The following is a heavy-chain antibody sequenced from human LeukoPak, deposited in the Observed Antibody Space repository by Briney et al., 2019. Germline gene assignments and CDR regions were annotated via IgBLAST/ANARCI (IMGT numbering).Heavy chain of an antibody. CDR2: ICTSGST. CDR3: AREGRDYGSGSYYGWFDP. D-gene: IGHD3-10*01. J-gene: IGHJ5*02. Sequence: ASETLSLTCTVSGGSISSYYWSWIRQPAGKGLEWIGRICTSGSTNYNPSLKSRVTISVDTSKNQFPLKLSSVTAADTAVYYCAREGRDYGSGSYYGWFDPWGQGTLVTVSS. CDR1: GGSISSYY. V-gene: IGHV4-4*07.